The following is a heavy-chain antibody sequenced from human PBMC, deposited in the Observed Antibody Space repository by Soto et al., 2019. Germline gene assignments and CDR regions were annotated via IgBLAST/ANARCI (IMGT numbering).Heavy chain of an antibody. J-gene: IGHJ4*02. CDR1: GFTFSSYA. Sequence: PVGSLRLSCAASGFTFSSYAMHWVRQAPGKGLEWVAVISYDGSNKYYADSVKGRFTISRDNAKNSLYLQMNSLRDEDTAVYYCARGETEYWGQGTLVTVSS. CDR3: ARGETEY. V-gene: IGHV3-30-3*01. CDR2: ISYDGSNK.